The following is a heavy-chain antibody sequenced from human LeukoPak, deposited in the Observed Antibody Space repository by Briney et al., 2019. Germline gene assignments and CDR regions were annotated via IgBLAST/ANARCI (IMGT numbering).Heavy chain of an antibody. CDR3: AKDLGFGELFLDY. CDR1: GFTFSSYA. J-gene: IGHJ4*02. CDR2: ISGSGGST. Sequence: GGSLRLSCAASGFTFSSYAMSWARQAPGKGLEWVSAISGSGGSTYYADSVKGRFTISRDNSKNTLYLQMNSLRAEDTAVYYCAKDLGFGELFLDYWGQGTLVTVSS. V-gene: IGHV3-23*01. D-gene: IGHD3-10*01.